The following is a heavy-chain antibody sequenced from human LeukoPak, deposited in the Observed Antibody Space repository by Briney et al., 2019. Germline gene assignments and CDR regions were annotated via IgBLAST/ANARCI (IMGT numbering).Heavy chain of an antibody. D-gene: IGHD1-26*01. CDR2: ISSSGSTI. J-gene: IGHJ4*02. V-gene: IGHV3-11*01. CDR1: GFTFSDYY. CDR3: ARVSRSYSIDY. Sequence: GGSLRLSCAASGFTFSDYYMNWIRQAPGKGLEWVSYISSSGSTIYYADSVKGRFTISRDNAKNSLYLQMNSLRAEDTAVYYCARVSRSYSIDYWGQGTLVTVSS.